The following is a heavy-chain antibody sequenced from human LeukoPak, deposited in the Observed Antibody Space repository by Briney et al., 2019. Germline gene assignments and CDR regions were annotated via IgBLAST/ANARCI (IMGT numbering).Heavy chain of an antibody. J-gene: IGHJ4*02. CDR1: GYTFTSHG. V-gene: IGHV7-4-1*02. CDR2: INTNTGNP. CDR3: ARELNPYYYDSSGYDFDY. Sequence: ASVKVSCKASGYTFTSHGISWVRQAPGQGLEWMGWINTNTGNPTYAQGFTGRFVFSLDTSVSTAYLQISSLKAEDTAVYYCARELNPYYYDSSGYDFDYWGQGTLVTVSS. D-gene: IGHD3-22*01.